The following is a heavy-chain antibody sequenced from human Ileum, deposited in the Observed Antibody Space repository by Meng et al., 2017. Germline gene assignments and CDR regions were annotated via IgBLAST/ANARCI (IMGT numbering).Heavy chain of an antibody. CDR2: ISADNGNT. CDR3: ARDTVGTTLGDY. D-gene: IGHD4-23*01. CDR1: GYIFTRYG. V-gene: IGHV1-18*01. J-gene: IGHJ4*02. Sequence: QFQLVQSGAEVKKPGASVKVSCKASGYIFTRYGIGWVRQAPGQGLEWIGWISADNGNTKYAQKLQGRVTMTTDTSTSTAYMELRNLRSDDTAVYYCARDTVGTTLGDYWGQGILVTVFS.